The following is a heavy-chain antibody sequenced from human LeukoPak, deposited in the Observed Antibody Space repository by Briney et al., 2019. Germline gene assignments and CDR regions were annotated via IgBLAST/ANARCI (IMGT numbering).Heavy chain of an antibody. Sequence: PGGSLRLSCAASGFTFSSFSVNWVRQAPGKGLEWVSYISSTSDAIYYADSVKGRFTISRDNAKNSLYLQMNSLRAEDTAVYYCARGRRPRGTMIVVVITGYYFDYWGQGTLVTVSS. D-gene: IGHD3-22*01. J-gene: IGHJ4*02. CDR1: GFTFSSFS. CDR3: ARGRRPRGTMIVVVITGYYFDY. CDR2: ISSTSDAI. V-gene: IGHV3-48*01.